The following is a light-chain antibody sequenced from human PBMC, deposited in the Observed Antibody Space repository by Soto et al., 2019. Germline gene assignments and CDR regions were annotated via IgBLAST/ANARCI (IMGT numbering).Light chain of an antibody. CDR1: QSVSNDY. CDR2: GAS. CDR3: HQYGSSPWT. V-gene: IGKV3-20*01. J-gene: IGKJ1*01. Sequence: DIVLTQSPGTLSLSPGQRATLSCRASQSVSNDYLAWYQQKPGQAPRLLIYGASSRATGIPGRFSGSGSETDFTLTISRLEPEDFTVYYCHQYGSSPWTFGQGTKVEIK.